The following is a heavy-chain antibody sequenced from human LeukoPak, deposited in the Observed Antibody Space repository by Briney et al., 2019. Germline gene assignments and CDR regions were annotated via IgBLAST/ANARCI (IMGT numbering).Heavy chain of an antibody. CDR3: ARVRYYDILSFGGYYYYMDV. CDR2: IYYSGST. J-gene: IGHJ6*03. CDR1: GGSISSNTYY. D-gene: IGHD3-9*01. Sequence: PSETLSLTCTVSGGSISSNTYYWGWIRQPPGKGLEWIGSIYYSGSTNYNPSLKSRVTISVDTSKNQFSLKLSSVTAADTAVYYCARVRYYDILSFGGYYYYMDVWGKGTTVTVSS. V-gene: IGHV4-39*07.